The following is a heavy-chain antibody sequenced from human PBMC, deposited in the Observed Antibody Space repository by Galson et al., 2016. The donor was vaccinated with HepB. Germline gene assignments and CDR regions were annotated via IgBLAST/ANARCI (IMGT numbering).Heavy chain of an antibody. CDR3: AKYLDYYDSSGVDY. Sequence: SLRLSCAASGFTFDDYGMHWVRQAPGKGLEWVSAISGGGGSTYYANSVQGRFTISRDNSKNTLYLQMNSLRAEDTALYYCAKYLDYYDSSGVDYWGQGTLVTVSS. J-gene: IGHJ4*02. D-gene: IGHD3-22*01. CDR1: GFTFDDYG. V-gene: IGHV3-23*01. CDR2: ISGGGGST.